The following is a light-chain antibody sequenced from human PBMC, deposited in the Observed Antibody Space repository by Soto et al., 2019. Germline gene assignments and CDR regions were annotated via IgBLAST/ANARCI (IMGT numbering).Light chain of an antibody. J-gene: IGKJ5*01. CDR2: DAS. V-gene: IGKV3-11*01. CDR1: QSVFNN. CDR3: HQRSNWPLT. Sequence: EIVMTQSPATLSVSPGERATLSCWASQSVFNNLAWYQQKPGQAPRLLIYDASTRATGIPARLSGSGSGTDFTLTISSLGPEDFAVYYCHQRSNWPLTFGKGTRLEIK.